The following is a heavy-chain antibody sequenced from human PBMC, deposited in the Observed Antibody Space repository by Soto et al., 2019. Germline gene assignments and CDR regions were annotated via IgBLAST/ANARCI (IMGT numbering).Heavy chain of an antibody. CDR1: GFTFSSYA. Sequence: GESLKISCAASGFTFSSYAMSWVRQAPGKGLEWVSAISGSGGSTYYAGSVKGRFTIPRENSKNTLYLQMNSQRAEETAVYYCAKDIVVVPAAISDNWFDPWGQGTLVTVSS. J-gene: IGHJ5*02. CDR2: ISGSGGST. V-gene: IGHV3-23*01. D-gene: IGHD2-2*02. CDR3: AKDIVVVPAAISDNWFDP.